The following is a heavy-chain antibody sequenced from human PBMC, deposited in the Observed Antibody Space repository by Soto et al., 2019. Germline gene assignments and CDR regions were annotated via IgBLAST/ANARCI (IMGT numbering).Heavy chain of an antibody. CDR2: INHSGST. D-gene: IGHD4-4*01. V-gene: IGHV4-34*01. CDR3: ARGIYLGFDDYSNYGPNYYYYMDV. CDR1: GGSFSGYY. J-gene: IGHJ6*03. Sequence: QVQLQQWGAGLLKPSETLSLTCAVYGGSFSGYYWSWIRQPPGKGLERIGEINHSGSTNYNPSLKSRVTISVDTSKNQFSLKLSSVTAADTAVYYCARGIYLGFDDYSNYGPNYYYYMDVWGKGTTVTVSS.